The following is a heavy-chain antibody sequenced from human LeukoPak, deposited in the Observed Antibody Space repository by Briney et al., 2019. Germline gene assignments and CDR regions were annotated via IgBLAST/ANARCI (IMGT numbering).Heavy chain of an antibody. CDR3: ARKTGGSLDI. J-gene: IGHJ3*02. CDR1: GFTFSSYS. V-gene: IGHV3-48*01. CDR2: ISSSSSTI. Sequence: PGGSLRLSCAASGFTFSSYSMNWVRQVPGKGLEWVSYISSSSSTIYYADSVKGRFTISRDNAKDSLYLQVNSLRAEDTAVYYCARKTGGSLDIWGQGTMVTVSS. D-gene: IGHD7-27*01.